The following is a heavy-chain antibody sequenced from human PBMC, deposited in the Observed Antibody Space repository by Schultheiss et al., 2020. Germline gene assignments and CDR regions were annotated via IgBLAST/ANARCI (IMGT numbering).Heavy chain of an antibody. CDR1: GFTFSSYG. D-gene: IGHD3-16*02. CDR3: ARLSWRGDWYYYYMDV. V-gene: IGHV3-21*01. CDR2: ISSSSSYI. J-gene: IGHJ6*03. Sequence: GGSLRLSCAASGFTFSSYGMNWVRQAPGKGLEWVSSISSSSSYIYYADSVKGRFTISRDNAKNSLYLQMNSLRAEDTAVYYCARLSWRGDWYYYYMDVWGKGTTVTVSS.